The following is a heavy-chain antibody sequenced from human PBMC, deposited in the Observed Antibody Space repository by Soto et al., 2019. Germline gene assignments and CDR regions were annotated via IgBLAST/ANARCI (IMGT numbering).Heavy chain of an antibody. J-gene: IGHJ4*02. Sequence: SGPTLVNPTQTLTLTCTFSGFSLSTSGMCASWIRQPPGKALEWLARIDWDDDKYYSTSLKTRLTISKDTSTNQVVLTMTNMDPVDTATYYCAGIGYCSSASCGYFDYWGQGTLVTVSS. CDR3: AGIGYCSSASCGYFDY. CDR1: GFSLSTSGMC. CDR2: IDWDDDK. V-gene: IGHV2-70*11. D-gene: IGHD2-2*03.